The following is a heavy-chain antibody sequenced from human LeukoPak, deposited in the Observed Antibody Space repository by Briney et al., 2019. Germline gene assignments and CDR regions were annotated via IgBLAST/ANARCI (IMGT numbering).Heavy chain of an antibody. D-gene: IGHD3-10*01. CDR3: ARRERITMVRGVTLDPYYFDY. Sequence: SETLSLTCTVYGGSFSGYYWSWIRQPPGKGLEWIGEINHSGSTNYNPSLKSRVTISVDTSKNQFSLKLSSVTAADTAVYYCARRERITMVRGVTLDPYYFDYWGQGTLVTVSS. CDR2: INHSGST. J-gene: IGHJ4*02. V-gene: IGHV4-34*01. CDR1: GGSFSGYY.